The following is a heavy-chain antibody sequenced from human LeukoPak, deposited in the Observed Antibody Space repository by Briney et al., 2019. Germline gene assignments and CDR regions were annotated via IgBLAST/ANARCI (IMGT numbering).Heavy chain of an antibody. D-gene: IGHD3-9*01. V-gene: IGHV3-7*01. CDR1: GFTFSSYW. CDR2: IKQDGSEK. CDR3: AREEGTHYDILTGNYYFDY. Sequence: GGSLRLSCAASGFTFSSYWMSWVRQAPGKGLEWVANIKQDGSEKYYVDSVKGRFTISRDNAKNSLYLQMNSLRAEDTAVYYCAREEGTHYDILTGNYYFDYWGQGTLVTVSS. J-gene: IGHJ4*02.